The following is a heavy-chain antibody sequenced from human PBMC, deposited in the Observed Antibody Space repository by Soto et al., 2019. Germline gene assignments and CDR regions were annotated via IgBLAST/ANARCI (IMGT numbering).Heavy chain of an antibody. D-gene: IGHD6-19*01. CDR1: GFTFSSFA. CDR3: AKDRKSGSGWYWDY. V-gene: IGHV3-23*01. Sequence: EVQLLESGGGLVQPGGSLRLSCAASGFTFSSFAMSWVRQAPGKGLEWVSGISGSGGSTYYADSLEGRFTISRDNSKNTLYLQMNSLRGEDTAVYYCAKDRKSGSGWYWDYWGQGTLVTVSS. CDR2: ISGSGGST. J-gene: IGHJ4*02.